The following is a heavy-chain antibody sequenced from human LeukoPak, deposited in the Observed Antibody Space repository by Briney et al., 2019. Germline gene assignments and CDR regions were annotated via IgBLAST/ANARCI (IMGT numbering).Heavy chain of an antibody. CDR3: ASTMAEGYSSGWTSYFDY. J-gene: IGHJ4*02. V-gene: IGHV3-23*01. D-gene: IGHD6-19*01. Sequence: PGGSLRLSCAASGFTFGNYVMSWVRQAPGKGLQWASSINGTGRNTYYVDPVKGRFTISRDNLKNTLYLQMSSLRAEDTAVYYCASTMAEGYSSGWTSYFDYWGQGTLVTVSS. CDR2: INGTGRNT. CDR1: GFTFGNYV.